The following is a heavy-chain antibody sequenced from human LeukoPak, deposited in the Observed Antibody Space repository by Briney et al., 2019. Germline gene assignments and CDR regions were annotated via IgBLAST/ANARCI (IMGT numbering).Heavy chain of an antibody. V-gene: IGHV1-2*02. CDR3: ARRYYDILTGLWSGFDY. CDR2: INPNSGGT. D-gene: IGHD3-9*01. CDR1: GYTFTSYY. J-gene: IGHJ4*02. Sequence: ASVKVSCKASGYTFTSYYMHWVRQAPGQGLEWMGWINPNSGGTNYAQKFQGRVTMTRDTSISTAYMELSRLRPHDTAVYYCARRYYDILTGLWSGFDYWGQGTLVTVSS.